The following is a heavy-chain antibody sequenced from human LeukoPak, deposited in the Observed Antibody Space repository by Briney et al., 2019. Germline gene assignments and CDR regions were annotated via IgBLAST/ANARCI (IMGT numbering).Heavy chain of an antibody. CDR3: AKVGHCSGGSCYSAFDI. J-gene: IGHJ3*02. CDR2: INSDGSNT. CDR1: GFTFSGYW. Sequence: PGGSLRLSCAASGFTFSGYWMHWVRQAPGKGLVWVSRINSDGSNTTYADSVKGRFTISRDNSKNTLYLQMNSLRAEDTAVYYCAKVGHCSGGSCYSAFDIWGQGTMVTVSS. D-gene: IGHD2-15*01. V-gene: IGHV3-74*01.